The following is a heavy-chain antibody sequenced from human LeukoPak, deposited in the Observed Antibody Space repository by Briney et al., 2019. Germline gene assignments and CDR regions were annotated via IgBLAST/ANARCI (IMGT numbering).Heavy chain of an antibody. J-gene: IGHJ4*02. CDR1: GYTFTSYA. V-gene: IGHV1-2*02. CDR2: INPNSGGT. D-gene: IGHD4-23*01. CDR3: ARRPYGGNRPLDY. Sequence: ASVKVSCKASGYTFTSYAISWVRQAPGQGLEWMGWINPNSGGTNYAQKFQGRVTMTRDTSISTAYMELSRLRSDDTAVYYCARRPYGGNRPLDYWGQGTLVTVSS.